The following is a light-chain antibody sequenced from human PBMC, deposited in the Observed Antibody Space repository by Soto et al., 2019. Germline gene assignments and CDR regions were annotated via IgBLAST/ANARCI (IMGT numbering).Light chain of an antibody. CDR1: QSVSSSY. CDR2: GAS. Sequence: EIVLTQSPGTLSLSPGERATLSCRASQSVSSSYLAWYQQKPGQAPRLLIYGASSRATGIPDRFSGSGPATIFALTISRLQPEDFAIYCCQQHGSSPITFGQGTRLEMK. V-gene: IGKV3-20*01. J-gene: IGKJ5*01. CDR3: QQHGSSPIT.